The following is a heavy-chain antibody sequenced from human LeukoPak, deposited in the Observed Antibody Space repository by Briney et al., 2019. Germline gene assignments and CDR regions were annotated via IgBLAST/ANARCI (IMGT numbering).Heavy chain of an antibody. V-gene: IGHV3-48*03. D-gene: IGHD3-10*01. CDR1: GFTFSSYE. CDR3: ARDREWFGDHYYYMDV. Sequence: GGSLRLSCAASGFTFSSYEMNWVRQAPGKGLEWVSYISSSGSTIYYADSVKGRFTISRDNAKNSLYLQMNSLRAEDTALYYCARDREWFGDHYYYMDVWGKGTTVTVSS. J-gene: IGHJ6*03. CDR2: ISSSGSTI.